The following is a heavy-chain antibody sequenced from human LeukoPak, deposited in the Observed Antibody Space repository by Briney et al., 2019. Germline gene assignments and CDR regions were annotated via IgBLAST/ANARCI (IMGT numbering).Heavy chain of an antibody. D-gene: IGHD5-24*01. CDR2: IYYSGST. CDR1: GGSISSYY. CDR3: ARDRGGDGYNDYYFDY. J-gene: IGHJ4*02. V-gene: IGHV4-59*01. Sequence: TETLSLTCTVSGGSISSYYWSWIRQPPGKGLEWIGYIYYSGSTNYNPSLKSRVTISVDTSKNQFSLKLSSVTAADTAVYYCARDRGGDGYNDYYFDYWGQGTLVTVSS.